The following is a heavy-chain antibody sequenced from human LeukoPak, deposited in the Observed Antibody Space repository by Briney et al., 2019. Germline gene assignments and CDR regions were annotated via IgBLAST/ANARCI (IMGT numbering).Heavy chain of an antibody. CDR1: GGSITGSSYY. J-gene: IGHJ4*02. CDR2: MYCSGST. CDR3: ARQYYDNTGYYYFDY. V-gene: IGHV4-39*01. Sequence: SETLSLTCTVSGGSITGSSYYWGWIRQPPGKGLEWIGSMYCSGSTYYNPSLKSRLTISVDTSKNQFSLKLTSVTAADTAVYYCARQYYDNTGYYYFDYWGQGTLVTVSS. D-gene: IGHD3-22*01.